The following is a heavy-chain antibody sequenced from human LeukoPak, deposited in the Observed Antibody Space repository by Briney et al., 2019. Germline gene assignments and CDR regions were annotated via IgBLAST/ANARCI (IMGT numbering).Heavy chain of an antibody. J-gene: IGHJ1*01. CDR3: ARGRYCSSTSCYWGAEYIQH. D-gene: IGHD2-2*01. CDR1: GYTFTSYG. CDR2: ISAYNGNT. Sequence: GASVKVSCKASGYTFTSYGISWVRQAPGQGLEWMGWISAYNGNTNYAQKLQGRVTMTTDTSTSTAYMELRSLRSDDTAVYYCARGRYCSSTSCYWGAEYIQHWGQGTLVTVSS. V-gene: IGHV1-18*01.